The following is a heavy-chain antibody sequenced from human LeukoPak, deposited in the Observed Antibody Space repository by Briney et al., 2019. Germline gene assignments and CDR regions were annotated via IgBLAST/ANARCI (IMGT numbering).Heavy chain of an antibody. D-gene: IGHD2-21*02. J-gene: IGHJ4*02. V-gene: IGHV3-23*01. CDR1: GFTFSSYA. CDR3: ANPGIGSDIGY. Sequence: GGSLRLSCAASGFTFSSYAMSSVRQGPGRGRERVSAISGSGGSTYYADSVKGRFTISRDNSKNTLYLQMNSLRAEDTAVYYCANPGIGSDIGYWGQGTLVTVSS. CDR2: ISGSGGST.